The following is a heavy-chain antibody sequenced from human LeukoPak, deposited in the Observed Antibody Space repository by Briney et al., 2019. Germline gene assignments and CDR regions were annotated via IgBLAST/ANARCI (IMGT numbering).Heavy chain of an antibody. D-gene: IGHD3-10*02. CDR2: IKQDGSEK. CDR3: AELGITMIGGV. J-gene: IGHJ6*04. CDR1: GFTFSSYW. V-gene: IGHV3-7*01. Sequence: GGSLRLSCAVSGFTFSSYWMSWVRQAPGKGLECVANIKQDGSEKYYVDSVKGRFTISRDNAKNSLYLQMNSLRAEDTAVYYCAELGITMIGGVWGKGTTVTISS.